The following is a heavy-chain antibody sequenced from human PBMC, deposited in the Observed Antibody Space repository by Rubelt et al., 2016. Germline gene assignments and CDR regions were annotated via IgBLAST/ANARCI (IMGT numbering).Heavy chain of an antibody. CDR2: INDDGSRT. Sequence: EVQLLESGGGLVQPGGSLRLSCAASGFSFSTYWMHWVRRAPGKGLVWVSLINDDGSRTSYGDSVKGRFTVSRDNSKNTLYLQLNNLRDEDTAVYYCATDPPGNTWDSFDHWGQGTLVIVSS. J-gene: IGHJ4*02. CDR3: ATDPPGNTWDSFDH. V-gene: IGHV3-74*02. CDR1: GFSFSTYW. D-gene: IGHD1-7*01.